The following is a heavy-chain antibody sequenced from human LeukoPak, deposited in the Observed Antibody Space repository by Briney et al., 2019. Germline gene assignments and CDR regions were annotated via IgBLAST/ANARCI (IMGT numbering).Heavy chain of an antibody. D-gene: IGHD1-1*01. Sequence: GGSLRLSCAASGLTFTSFAMSWVRQAPGKGLEWVSAISGSGDTTYYADSVKGRFTISTDNFKNTLYLQMNSLRVEDTAVYYCAKGHSAHGTGFDYWGQGTLVIVSS. CDR3: AKGHSAHGTGFDY. J-gene: IGHJ4*02. CDR1: GLTFTSFA. V-gene: IGHV3-23*01. CDR2: ISGSGDTT.